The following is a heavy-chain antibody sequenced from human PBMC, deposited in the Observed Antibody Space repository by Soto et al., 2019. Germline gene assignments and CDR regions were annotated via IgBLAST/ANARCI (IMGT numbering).Heavy chain of an antibody. CDR1: DFDFISYG. CDR2: SSYDGRET. CDR3: ARDSGWPILNFDN. D-gene: IGHD3-10*01. Sequence: PGGSLRVSCAASDFDFISYGIHWVRQAPGKGLEWVAASSYDGRETFYADSAKGRFTVSKEMSKNTAFLQMNALRHGDTAVYFCARDSGWPILNFDNWGQGTPVTVSS. V-gene: IGHV3-30*03. J-gene: IGHJ4*02.